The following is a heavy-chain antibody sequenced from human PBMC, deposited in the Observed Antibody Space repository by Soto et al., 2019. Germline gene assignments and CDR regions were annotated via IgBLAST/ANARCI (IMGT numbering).Heavy chain of an antibody. Sequence: PSETLSLTCTVSGGSISSGGYYWSWIRQHPGKGLEWIGYIYYSGSTYYNPSLKSRVTISVDTSKNQFSLKLSSVTAADTAVYYCARVMDDILTGLSLDWFDPWGQGALVTVSS. CDR2: IYYSGST. V-gene: IGHV4-31*03. J-gene: IGHJ5*02. D-gene: IGHD3-9*01. CDR1: GGSISSGGYY. CDR3: ARVMDDILTGLSLDWFDP.